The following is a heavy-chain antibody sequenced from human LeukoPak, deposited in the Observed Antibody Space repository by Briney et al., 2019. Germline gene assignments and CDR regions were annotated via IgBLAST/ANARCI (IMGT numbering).Heavy chain of an antibody. Sequence: GGSLRLSCAASGFTFSSFSMNWVRQAPGKGLEWVSYVSSSSTSIYYADSVKGRFTISRDNARNSLYLQMNSLRAEDTAVYYCAMYYYDSSFHAQGWGQGTLVTVSS. CDR3: AMYYYDSSFHAQG. V-gene: IGHV3-48*04. CDR2: VSSSSTSI. J-gene: IGHJ4*02. D-gene: IGHD3-22*01. CDR1: GFTFSSFS.